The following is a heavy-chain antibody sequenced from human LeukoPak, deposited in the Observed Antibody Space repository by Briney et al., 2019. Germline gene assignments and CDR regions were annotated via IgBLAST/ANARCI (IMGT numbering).Heavy chain of an antibody. CDR2: MNGDGSQI. Sequence: AGSLRLSCAASGFTFSGHWMSWVRQAPAKGLEWVAHMNGDGSQIYYMDFVKGRFTISRDNAKNSLYLQMNGLRAEDTAVYYCVAWGNSGNSWGQGTMVIVSS. CDR3: VAWGNSGNS. V-gene: IGHV3-7*01. CDR1: GFTFSGHW. D-gene: IGHD1-26*01. J-gene: IGHJ3*01.